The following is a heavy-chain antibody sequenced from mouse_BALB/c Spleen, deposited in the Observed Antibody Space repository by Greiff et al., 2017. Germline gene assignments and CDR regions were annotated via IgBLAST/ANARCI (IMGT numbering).Heavy chain of an antibody. D-gene: IGHD2-4*01. V-gene: IGHV3-2*02. CDR3: ARAYYDYDQAWFAY. Sequence: EVKLMESGPGLVKPSQSLSLTCTVTGYSITSDYAWNWIRQFPGNKLEWMGYISYSGSTSYNPSLKSRISITRDTSKNQFFLQLNSVTTEDTATYYCARAYYDYDQAWFAYWGQGTLVTVSA. CDR2: ISYSGST. CDR1: GYSITSDYA. J-gene: IGHJ3*01.